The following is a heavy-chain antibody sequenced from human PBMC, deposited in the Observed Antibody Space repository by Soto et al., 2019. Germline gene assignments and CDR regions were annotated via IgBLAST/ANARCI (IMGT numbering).Heavy chain of an antibody. CDR3: ARWSFDWLLEEHNWYFDL. J-gene: IGHJ2*01. Sequence: QVQLVESGGGVVQPGRSLRLSCAASGFTFSSYGMHWVRQAPGKGLEWVAVIWYDGSNKYYADSVKGRFTISRDNSKNTLYLQMNSLRAEDTAVYYCARWSFDWLLEEHNWYFDLWGRGTLVTVSS. CDR1: GFTFSSYG. D-gene: IGHD3-9*01. V-gene: IGHV3-33*01. CDR2: IWYDGSNK.